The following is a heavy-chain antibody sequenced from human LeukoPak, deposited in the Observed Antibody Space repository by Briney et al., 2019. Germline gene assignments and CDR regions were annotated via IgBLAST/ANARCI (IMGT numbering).Heavy chain of an antibody. CDR2: IKQDGSEK. CDR1: GFTFSSHS. D-gene: IGHD3-3*01. J-gene: IGHJ6*03. Sequence: PGGSLRLSCATSGFTFSSHSMSWVRQAPGKGLEWVANIKQDGSEKHYVDSVKGRFSISRDNTKNSLYLQMNSLRAEDTAVYYCARAMGTSYGFWSGSYTVSYYYYMDVWGKGTTVAVS. V-gene: IGHV3-7*01. CDR3: ARAMGTSYGFWSGSYTVSYYYYMDV.